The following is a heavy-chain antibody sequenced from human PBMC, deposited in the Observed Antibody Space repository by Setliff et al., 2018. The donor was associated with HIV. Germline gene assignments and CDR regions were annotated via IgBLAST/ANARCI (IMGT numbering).Heavy chain of an antibody. D-gene: IGHD6-19*01. J-gene: IGHJ4*02. CDR3: EVAGQ. Sequence: NPSETLSLTCTVSGGSISSASYYWSWIRQPAGKGLEWIGRIYNRGATTYNPSLKSRVTVSVDTSKNQFSLKVRYVTAADTAVYYCEVAGQWGQGTLVTVSS. CDR1: GGSISSASYY. V-gene: IGHV4-61*02. CDR2: IYNRGAT.